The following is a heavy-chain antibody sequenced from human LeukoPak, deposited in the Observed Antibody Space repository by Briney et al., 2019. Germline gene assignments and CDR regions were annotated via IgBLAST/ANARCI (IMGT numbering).Heavy chain of an antibody. V-gene: IGHV4-39*07. CDR1: GGSISSSSYY. Sequence: SETLSLTCTVSGGSISSSSYYWGWIRQPPGKGLEWIGSIYYSGSTYYNPSLKSRVTISVDTSKNQFSLKLSSVTAADTAVYYCARSRVATIPQHDYWGQGTLVTVSS. CDR3: ARSRVATIPQHDY. CDR2: IYYSGST. J-gene: IGHJ4*02. D-gene: IGHD5-12*01.